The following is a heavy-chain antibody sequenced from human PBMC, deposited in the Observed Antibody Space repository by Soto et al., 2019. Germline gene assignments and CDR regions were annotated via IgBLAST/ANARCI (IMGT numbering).Heavy chain of an antibody. D-gene: IGHD6-19*01. J-gene: IGHJ4*02. CDR3: ARIPSTRIVAGTARDY. CDR2: INHSGST. V-gene: IGHV4-34*01. CDR1: GGSFSGYY. Sequence: PSETLSLTCAVYGGSFSGYYWSWIRQPPGKGLEWIGEINHSGSTNYNPSLKSRVTISVDTSKNQFSLKLSSVTAADTAVYYCARIPSTRIVAGTARDYCGQGPLVTVSS.